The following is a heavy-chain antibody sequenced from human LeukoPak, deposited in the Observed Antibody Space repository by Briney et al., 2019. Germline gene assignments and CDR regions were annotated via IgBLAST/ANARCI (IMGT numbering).Heavy chain of an antibody. J-gene: IGHJ4*02. V-gene: IGHV1-2*06. CDR3: ARDLSSSWSGGYYFDY. D-gene: IGHD6-13*01. Sequence: ASVKVSCKASGYTFTGYYMHWVRQAPGQGLEWMGRINPNSGGTNYAQKFQGRVTMTRDTSISTAYMELSRLRSDDTAVYYCARDLSSSWSGGYYFDYWGQGTLVTVPS. CDR2: INPNSGGT. CDR1: GYTFTGYY.